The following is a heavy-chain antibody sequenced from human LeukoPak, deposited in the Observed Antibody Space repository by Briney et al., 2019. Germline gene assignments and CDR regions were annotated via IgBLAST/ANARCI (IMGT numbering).Heavy chain of an antibody. D-gene: IGHD3-3*01. J-gene: IGHJ6*03. CDR1: GYTFTGYY. Sequence: ASVKVSCKASGYTFTGYYMHWVRQAPGQGLEWMGWINPNSGGTNYAQKFQGRVTMTRGTSISTAYMELSRLRSDDTAVYYCAGPLFWSGYSTPVYMDVWGKGTTVTVSS. V-gene: IGHV1-2*02. CDR2: INPNSGGT. CDR3: AGPLFWSGYSTPVYMDV.